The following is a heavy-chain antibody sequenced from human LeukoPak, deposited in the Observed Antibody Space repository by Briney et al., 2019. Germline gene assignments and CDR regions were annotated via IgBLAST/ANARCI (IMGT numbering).Heavy chain of an antibody. V-gene: IGHV4-30-4*01. Sequence: PSQTLSLTCTVSGGSISSGDYYWSWIRQPPGKGLEWIGYIYYSGSTYYNPSLKSRVTISVDTSKNQFSLKLSSMTAADTAVYYCARDKYYYGSGSLDYWGQGTLVTVSS. CDR2: IYYSGST. CDR1: GGSISSGDYY. D-gene: IGHD3-10*01. CDR3: ARDKYYYGSGSLDY. J-gene: IGHJ4*02.